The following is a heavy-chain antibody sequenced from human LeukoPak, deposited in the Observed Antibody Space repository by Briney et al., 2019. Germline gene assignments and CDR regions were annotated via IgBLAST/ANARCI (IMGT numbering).Heavy chain of an antibody. Sequence: SETLSLTCTVSGGSISSHYWSWIRQPPGKGLEWIGYIYYSGSTNYNPSLKSRVTISVDTSKNQFSLKLSSVTAADTAVYYCARGGWWEPNYFDYWGQGTLVTVYS. CDR2: IYYSGST. V-gene: IGHV4-59*11. CDR1: GGSISSHY. CDR3: ARGGWWEPNYFDY. D-gene: IGHD2-15*01. J-gene: IGHJ4*02.